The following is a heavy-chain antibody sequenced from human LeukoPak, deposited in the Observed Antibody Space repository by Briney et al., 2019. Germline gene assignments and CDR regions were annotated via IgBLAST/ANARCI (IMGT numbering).Heavy chain of an antibody. V-gene: IGHV3-30-3*01. D-gene: IGHD6-13*01. CDR3: AKGSGGSWYREYFQH. J-gene: IGHJ1*01. Sequence: GGSLRLSCAASGFTFSSYAMHWVRQAPGKGLEWVAVISYDGSNKYYADSVKGRFTISRDNSKNTLYLQMNSLRAEDTAVYYCAKGSGGSWYREYFQHWGQGTLVTVSS. CDR2: ISYDGSNK. CDR1: GFTFSSYA.